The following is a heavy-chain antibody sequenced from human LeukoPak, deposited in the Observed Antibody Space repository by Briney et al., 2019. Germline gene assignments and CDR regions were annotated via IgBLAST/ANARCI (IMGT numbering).Heavy chain of an antibody. CDR3: ARDGDRIAAAENWFDP. CDR1: GFTFTTYT. Sequence: GGSLRLSCAASGFTFTTYTMSWVRQAPGKGLEWVSSISSSSSYIYYADSVKGRFTISRDNAKNSLYLQMNSLRAEDTAVYYCARDGDRIAAAENWFDPWGQGTLVTVSS. V-gene: IGHV3-21*01. D-gene: IGHD6-13*01. J-gene: IGHJ5*02. CDR2: ISSSSSYI.